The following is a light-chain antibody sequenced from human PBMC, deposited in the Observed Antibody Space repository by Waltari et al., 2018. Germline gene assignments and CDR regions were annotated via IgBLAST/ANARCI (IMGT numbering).Light chain of an antibody. CDR1: QSINTW. J-gene: IGKJ1*01. CDR2: KAS. CDR3: QQYNRLRT. V-gene: IGKV1-5*03. Sequence: DIQMTRSPSTLSASVGDRVTITCRASQSINTWLAWYQQKPGKAPKLLIYKASSLKSGVPSRFSGSGSGTEFTLTISSLQPDDCATYYCQQYNRLRTFGQGTKVEIK.